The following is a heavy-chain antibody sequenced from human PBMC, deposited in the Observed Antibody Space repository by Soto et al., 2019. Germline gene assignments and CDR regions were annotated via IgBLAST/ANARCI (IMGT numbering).Heavy chain of an antibody. V-gene: IGHV3-48*03. CDR3: APRKYGSFHLGVFAI. CDR2: ISKNGIDI. Sequence: GGSLRLSCAASGFSFSTYEMNWVRQAPGKGLEWVSYISKNGIDIYYADSVKGRFTISRDNANNSLFLQMNSLRPEDTAVYYCAPRKYGSFHLGVFAIRGQRTMVTVS. J-gene: IGHJ3*02. CDR1: GFSFSTYE. D-gene: IGHD1-26*01.